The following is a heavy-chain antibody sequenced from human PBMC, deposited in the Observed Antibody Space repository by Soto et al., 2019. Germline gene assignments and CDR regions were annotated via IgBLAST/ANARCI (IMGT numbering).Heavy chain of an antibody. D-gene: IGHD2-15*01. CDR1: GGSISSSSYY. Sequence: QLQLQESGPGLVKPSETLSLTCTVSGGSISSSSYYWGWIRQPPGKGLEWIGSIYYSGSTYYNPSPKSRVIISVDTSKNQFSLKLSSVTAADTAVYYCARHTPAISISEHWGQGTLVTVSS. V-gene: IGHV4-39*01. CDR2: IYYSGST. J-gene: IGHJ1*01. CDR3: ARHTPAISISEH.